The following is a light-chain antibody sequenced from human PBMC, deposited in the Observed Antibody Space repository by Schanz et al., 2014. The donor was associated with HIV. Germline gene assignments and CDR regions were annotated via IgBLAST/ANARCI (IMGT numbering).Light chain of an antibody. CDR3: QQYYTSPPT. CDR2: DAS. J-gene: IGKJ4*01. CDR1: QGVARN. Sequence: RVMTQSPATVSVSPGERVTLSCRTDQGVARNMAWLQHKPGQPPRLLIYDASTRATGIPARFSGSGSGTDFTLTISSLQAEDVAVYYCQQYYTSPPTFGGGTRVEIK. V-gene: IGKV3-15*01.